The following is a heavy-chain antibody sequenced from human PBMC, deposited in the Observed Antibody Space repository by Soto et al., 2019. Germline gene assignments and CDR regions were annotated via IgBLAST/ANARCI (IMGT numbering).Heavy chain of an antibody. CDR1: GGTFSSYA. Sequence: AGKVTCKASGGTFSSYAISWVRHAPGQGLEWMGGIIPIFGTANYAQKLQGRFTITADESTSTAYMELSGLRSEDTAVYYCARREYSSSYGTSGFFDPWGQGTMVPVSS. J-gene: IGHJ5*02. CDR2: IIPIFGTA. CDR3: ARREYSSSYGTSGFFDP. D-gene: IGHD6-6*01. V-gene: IGHV1-69*13.